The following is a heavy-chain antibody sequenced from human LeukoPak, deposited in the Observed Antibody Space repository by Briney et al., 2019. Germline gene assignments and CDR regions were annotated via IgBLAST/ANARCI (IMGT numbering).Heavy chain of an antibody. D-gene: IGHD6-19*01. J-gene: IGHJ3*02. V-gene: IGHV1-18*01. CDR1: GYTFTSYG. Sequence: GASVKVSCKASGYTFTSYGISWVRQAPGQGLEWMGWISAYNGITNYAQKLQGRVTMTTDTSTSTAYMELRSLRSDDTAVYYCARDKAVAANIDAFDIWGQGTMVTVSS. CDR3: ARDKAVAANIDAFDI. CDR2: ISAYNGIT.